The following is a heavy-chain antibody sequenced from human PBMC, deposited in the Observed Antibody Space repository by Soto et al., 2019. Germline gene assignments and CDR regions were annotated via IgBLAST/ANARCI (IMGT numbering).Heavy chain of an antibody. J-gene: IGHJ5*02. CDR2: INHSGST. CDR1: GVSISSGGYY. CDR3: ARFSGWSFVWFDP. Sequence: SETLSLTCTVSGVSISSGGYYWSWIRQHPGKGLEWIGYINHSGSTYYNPSLKSRVTISVDTSKNQFSLKLSSVTAADTAVYYCARFSGWSFVWFDPWGQGTLVTVSS. D-gene: IGHD6-19*01. V-gene: IGHV4-31*03.